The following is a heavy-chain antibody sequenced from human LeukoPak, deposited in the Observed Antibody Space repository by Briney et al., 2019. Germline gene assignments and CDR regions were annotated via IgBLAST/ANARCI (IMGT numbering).Heavy chain of an antibody. Sequence: GGSLRLSCAASGFTFSSYWMSWVRQAPGKGLEGVSDISGSGGSTYYADSVKGRFNISRDNSKNTLYLQMNSLRAEDTAVYYCAKKIESRDIVVVVAATFDYWGQGTLVTVSS. V-gene: IGHV3-23*01. CDR2: ISGSGGST. D-gene: IGHD2-15*01. J-gene: IGHJ4*02. CDR1: GFTFSSYW. CDR3: AKKIESRDIVVVVAATFDY.